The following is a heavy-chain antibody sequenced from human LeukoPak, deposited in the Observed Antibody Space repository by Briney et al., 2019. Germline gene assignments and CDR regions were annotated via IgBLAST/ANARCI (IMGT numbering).Heavy chain of an antibody. V-gene: IGHV4-34*01. J-gene: IGHJ4*02. Sequence: PSGTLSLTCAVYGGSFSGYYWSWIRQPPGKGLEWIGEINHSGSTNYNPSLKSRVTISVDTSKNQFSLKLSSVTAADTAVYYCAREVSTGWTYFDSWGQGTLVTVSS. D-gene: IGHD2-8*02. CDR3: AREVSTGWTYFDS. CDR1: GGSFSGYY. CDR2: INHSGST.